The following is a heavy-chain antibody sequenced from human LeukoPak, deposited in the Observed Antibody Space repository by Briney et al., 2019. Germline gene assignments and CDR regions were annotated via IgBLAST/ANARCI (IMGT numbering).Heavy chain of an antibody. V-gene: IGHV1-69*05. CDR2: IIPIFGTA. D-gene: IGHD3-10*01. CDR3: ARSDSYYGSGSYHSNYYYYYMDV. Sequence: ASVKVSCKASGGTFSSYAISWVRQAPGQGLEWMGGIIPIFGTANYAQKFQGRVTITTDESTSTAYMELSSLRSEDTAVYYCARSDSYYGSGSYHSNYYYYYMDVWGKGTTVTVSS. CDR1: GGTFSSYA. J-gene: IGHJ6*03.